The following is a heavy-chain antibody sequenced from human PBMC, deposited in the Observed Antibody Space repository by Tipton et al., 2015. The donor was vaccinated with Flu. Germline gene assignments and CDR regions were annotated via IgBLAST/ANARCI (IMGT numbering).Heavy chain of an antibody. Sequence: TLSLTCVVYGGSFSGDYCSWIRQPPGKGLEWIGEVNHSGSTNYNPSLESRVTISMDASKNQFSLKLTSITAADTAVYYCARDTAVPGIGTAWFDPWGPGTPVTVSS. CDR2: VNHSGST. V-gene: IGHV4-34*09. CDR1: GGSFSGDY. CDR3: ARDTAVPGIGTAWFDP. J-gene: IGHJ5*02. D-gene: IGHD6-13*01.